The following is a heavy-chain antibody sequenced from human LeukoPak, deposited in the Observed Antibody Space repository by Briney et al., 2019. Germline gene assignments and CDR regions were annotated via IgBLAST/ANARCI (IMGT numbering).Heavy chain of an antibody. CDR3: ANYMTTATTSAFDV. CDR1: GLTFSSYA. D-gene: IGHD4-17*01. J-gene: IGHJ3*01. V-gene: IGHV3-23*01. Sequence: GGSLRLSCAASGLTFSSYAMSWVRQAPGKGLEWVSAISGSGGSTYYADSVKGRFTISRDNSKNTLYLQMNSLRAEDTAVYYCANYMTTATTSAFDVWGQGTMVTVSS. CDR2: ISGSGGST.